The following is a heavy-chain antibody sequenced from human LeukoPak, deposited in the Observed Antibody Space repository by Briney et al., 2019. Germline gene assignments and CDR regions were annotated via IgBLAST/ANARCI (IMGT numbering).Heavy chain of an antibody. V-gene: IGHV1-2*02. CDR3: AREEGACSGGSCYSSSGFDY. CDR2: INPNSGGT. Sequence: ASVKVSCKASGYTFTGYYMHWVRQAPGQGLEWMGWINPNSGGTNYAQKFQGRVTMTRDTSISTAYMELSRLRSDDTAVYYCAREEGACSGGSCYSSSGFDYWGQGTLVTVSS. J-gene: IGHJ4*02. D-gene: IGHD2-15*01. CDR1: GYTFTGYY.